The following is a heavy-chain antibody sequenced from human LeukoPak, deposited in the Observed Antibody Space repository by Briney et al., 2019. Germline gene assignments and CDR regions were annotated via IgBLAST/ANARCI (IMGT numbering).Heavy chain of an antibody. CDR2: ISGSGGST. V-gene: IGHV3-23*01. Sequence: GGSLRLSCAASGFTFSSYAMSWVRQAPGKGLEWVSAISGSGGSTYYAESVKGRFTISRGNSKNTLYLQMNSLRAEDTAVYYCAKASGGYFTQFDYWGQGTLVTVSS. CDR1: GFTFSSYA. J-gene: IGHJ4*02. CDR3: AKASGGYFTQFDY. D-gene: IGHD3-22*01.